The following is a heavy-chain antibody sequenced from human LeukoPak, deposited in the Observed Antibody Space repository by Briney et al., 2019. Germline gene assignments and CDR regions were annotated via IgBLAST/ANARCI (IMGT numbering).Heavy chain of an antibody. CDR2: IYYSGST. J-gene: IGHJ6*03. V-gene: IGHV4-39*07. Sequence: SETLSLTCTVSGGSIRSSTDYWGWIRQPPGKELEWIGNIYYSGSTNYNPSLKSRVTISVDTSKNQFSLKLSSVTAADTAVYYCTRGSIAYYYMNVWGKGTTVTISS. CDR1: GGSIRSSTDY. D-gene: IGHD3-22*01. CDR3: TRGSIAYYYMNV.